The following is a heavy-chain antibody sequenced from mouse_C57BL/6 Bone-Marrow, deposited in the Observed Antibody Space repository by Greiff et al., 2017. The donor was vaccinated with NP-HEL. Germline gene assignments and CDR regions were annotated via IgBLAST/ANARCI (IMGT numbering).Heavy chain of an antibody. V-gene: IGHV3-6*01. CDR2: ISYDGSN. J-gene: IGHJ4*01. CDR1: GYSITSGYY. D-gene: IGHD2-4*01. Sequence: VQLKESGPGLVKPSQSLSLTCSVTGYSITSGYYWNWLRQFPGNKLEWMGYISYDGSNNYNPSLKNRISITRDTSKNQFFLKLNSVTTEDTATYYCAREGVDYAMDYWGQGTSVTVSS. CDR3: AREGVDYAMDY.